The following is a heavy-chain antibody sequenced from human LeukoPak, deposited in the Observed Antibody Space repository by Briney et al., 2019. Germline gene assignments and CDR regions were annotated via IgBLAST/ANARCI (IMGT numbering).Heavy chain of an antibody. J-gene: IGHJ4*02. V-gene: IGHV4-61*01. D-gene: IGHD2-15*01. CDR1: GGSVSSGSYY. Sequence: PSQTLSLTCTVSGGSVSSGSYYWSWIRQPPGKGLEWIGYIYYSGSTNYNPSLKSRVTISVDTSKNQFSLKLSSVTAADTAVYYCARVPCSGGSCPGPFDYWGQGTLVTVSS. CDR3: ARVPCSGGSCPGPFDY. CDR2: IYYSGST.